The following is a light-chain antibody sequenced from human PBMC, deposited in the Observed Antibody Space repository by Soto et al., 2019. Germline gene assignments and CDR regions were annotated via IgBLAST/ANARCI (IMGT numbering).Light chain of an antibody. Sequence: EIVLTQSPGTLSLSPGERATLSCRARQSVASLYLAWYQQKPGQAPRLLIFGASSRASGIPDRFSGSGSGTDFTLTISRLEPEDFALYYCQHYGDSSWTFGQGTKVDIK. CDR1: QSVASLY. J-gene: IGKJ1*01. V-gene: IGKV3-20*01. CDR3: QHYGDSSWT. CDR2: GAS.